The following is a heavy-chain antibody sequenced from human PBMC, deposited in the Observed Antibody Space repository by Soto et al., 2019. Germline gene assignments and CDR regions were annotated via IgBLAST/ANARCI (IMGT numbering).Heavy chain of an antibody. V-gene: IGHV3-23*01. J-gene: IGHJ6*03. CDR3: AKEGLGKGLVPAAMGDYYMDV. D-gene: IGHD2-2*01. CDR1: GFTFSSYA. Sequence: GGSLRLSCAASGFTFSSYAMSWVRQAPGKGLEWVSAISGSGGSTYYADSVKGRFTISRDNSKNTLYLQMNSLRAEDTAVYYCAKEGLGKGLVPAAMGDYYMDVWGKGTTVTVSS. CDR2: ISGSGGST.